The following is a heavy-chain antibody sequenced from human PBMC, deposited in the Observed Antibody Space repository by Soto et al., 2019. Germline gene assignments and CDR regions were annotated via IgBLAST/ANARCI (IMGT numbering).Heavy chain of an antibody. J-gene: IGHJ4*02. CDR2: IYYSGST. D-gene: IGHD3-10*01. Sequence: SETLSLTCTVSGGSISSYYWSWIRQPPGKGLEWIGYIYYSGSTNYNPSLKSRVTISVDTSKNQFSLRLSSVTAADTAVYYCAGGSGSYIAAGPLYWGQGTLVTVSS. V-gene: IGHV4-59*01. CDR1: GGSISSYY. CDR3: AGGSGSYIAAGPLY.